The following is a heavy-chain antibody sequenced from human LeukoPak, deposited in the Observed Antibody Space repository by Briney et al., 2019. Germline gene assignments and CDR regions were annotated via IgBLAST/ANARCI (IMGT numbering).Heavy chain of an antibody. CDR3: AKRGAEVGATVAPGDY. CDR1: GFTFSSYG. Sequence: GSLRLSCAASGFTFSSYGMHWVRQAPGKGLEWVAFIRYDGSNKYYADSVKGRFTISRDNSKNTLYLQMNSLRAEDTAVYYCAKRGAEVGATVAPGDYWGQGTLLTVSS. V-gene: IGHV3-30*02. CDR2: IRYDGSNK. D-gene: IGHD1-26*01. J-gene: IGHJ4*02.